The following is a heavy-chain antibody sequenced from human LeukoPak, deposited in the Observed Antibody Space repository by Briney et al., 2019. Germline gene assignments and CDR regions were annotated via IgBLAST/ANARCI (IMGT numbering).Heavy chain of an antibody. J-gene: IGHJ4*02. V-gene: IGHV1-46*01. D-gene: IGHD5-18*01. CDR2: INPSGGST. CDR3: ARAEYSYGYFDY. CDR1: GYAFTSYY. Sequence: VASVKVSCKASGYAFTSYYMHWVRQAPGQGLEWMGIINPSGGSTSYAQKFQGRVTMTRDTSTSTVYMELSSLRSEDTAVYYCARAEYSYGYFDYWGQGTLVTVSS.